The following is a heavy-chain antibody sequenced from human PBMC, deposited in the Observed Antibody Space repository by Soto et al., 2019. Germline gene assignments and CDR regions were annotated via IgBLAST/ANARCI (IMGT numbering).Heavy chain of an antibody. CDR3: VKVNGGSCYSAASN. D-gene: IGHD2-21*01. CDR1: GFTFDDYA. J-gene: IGHJ4*02. V-gene: IGHV3-9*01. Sequence: GGSLRLSCAASGFTFDDYAMHWVRQVPGKGLEWVSGISWNSGSIGYADSVKGRFTISRDNAKNSLYLQMNSLRPEDTALYYCVKVNGGSCYSAASNWCQGTLVTVSS. CDR2: ISWNSGSI.